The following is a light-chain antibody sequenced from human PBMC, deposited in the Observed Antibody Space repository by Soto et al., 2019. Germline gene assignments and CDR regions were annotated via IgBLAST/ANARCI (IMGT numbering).Light chain of an antibody. CDR3: QQFSSYPLT. Sequence: EFVLTQSPGTLSLSPGERATLSWRASQSVRNNYLAWYQPKPGQAPRLLIYDASSRATGIPDRFSGGGSGTDFTLTISRLEPEDFAVYYCQQFSSYPLTFGGGTKVDIK. J-gene: IGKJ4*01. CDR2: DAS. V-gene: IGKV3-20*01. CDR1: QSVRNNY.